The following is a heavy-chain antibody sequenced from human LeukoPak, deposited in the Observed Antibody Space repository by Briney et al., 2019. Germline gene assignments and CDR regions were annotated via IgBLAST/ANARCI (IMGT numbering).Heavy chain of an antibody. CDR2: IKHSGSP. V-gene: IGHV4-34*01. CDR1: GESFSGYS. J-gene: IGHJ6*02. Sequence: SETLSLTCAVYGESFSGYSWSWIRQPPGKGLEFIGEIKHSGSPNYNPSLKSRVTISVDTSKNQFSLNLSSVTAADTAVYYCHQRVLDDYYGMDVWGQGTTVTV. CDR3: HQRVLDDYYGMDV.